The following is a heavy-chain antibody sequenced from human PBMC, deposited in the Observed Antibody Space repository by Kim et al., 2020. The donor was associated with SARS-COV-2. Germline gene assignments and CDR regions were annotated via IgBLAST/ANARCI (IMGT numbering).Heavy chain of an antibody. J-gene: IGHJ4*02. CDR2: ISGSGGST. V-gene: IGHV3-23*01. CDR1: GFTFSSYA. D-gene: IGHD2-15*01. CDR3: AKVVPNCSGGSCYSGPLYYLDD. Sequence: GGSLRLSCAASGFTFSSYAMSWVRQAPGKGLEWVSAISGSGGSTYYADSVKGRFTISRDNSKNTLYLQMNSLRAEDTAVYYCAKVVPNCSGGSCYSGPLYYLDDWGQGSLVAVAS.